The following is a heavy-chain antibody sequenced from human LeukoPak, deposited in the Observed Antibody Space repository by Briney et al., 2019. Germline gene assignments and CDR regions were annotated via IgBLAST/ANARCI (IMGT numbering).Heavy chain of an antibody. D-gene: IGHD4-17*01. J-gene: IGHJ6*03. Sequence: GGSLRLSCAASGFTFDDYAMHWVRQAPGKGLEWVSGISWNSGSIGYADSVKGRFTISRDNAKNSLYLQMNSLRAEDTAVYYCARDPTFYGDHSYYMDVWGKGTTVTISS. CDR2: ISWNSGSI. CDR3: ARDPTFYGDHSYYMDV. CDR1: GFTFDDYA. V-gene: IGHV3-9*01.